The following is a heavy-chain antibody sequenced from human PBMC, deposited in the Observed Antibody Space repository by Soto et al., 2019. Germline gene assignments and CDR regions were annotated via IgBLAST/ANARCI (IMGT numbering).Heavy chain of an antibody. V-gene: IGHV1-69*13. CDR1: VGTFSSYA. CDR3: VRRRDALAY. J-gene: IGHJ4*02. Sequence: ASVTVSCKASVGTFSSYAISWVRQAPGQGLEWMGGIIPIFGTANYAQKFQGRVTITADESTSTAYMELSSLRSEDTAVYYCVRRRDALAYWGQGTLVTVSS. CDR2: IIPIFGTA.